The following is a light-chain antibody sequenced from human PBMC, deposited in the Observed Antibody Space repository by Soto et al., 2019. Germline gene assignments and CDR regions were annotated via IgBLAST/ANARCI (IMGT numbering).Light chain of an antibody. Sequence: EVALTQSPGTLSLSPGERATVSCRATQSVSNSYLAWYQQKPGQAPRLLIHGASRSASGIPDRFSGSGSGTDFTLNISRLEPEDFAVYYCQQYGSALAIGGGTKVEIK. CDR1: QSVSNSY. CDR3: QQYGSALA. V-gene: IGKV3-20*01. J-gene: IGKJ4*01. CDR2: GAS.